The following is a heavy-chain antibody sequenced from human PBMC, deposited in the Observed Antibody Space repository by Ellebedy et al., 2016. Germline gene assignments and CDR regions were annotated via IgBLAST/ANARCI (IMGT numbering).Heavy chain of an antibody. CDR2: IKSDWSST. Sequence: GGSLRLSCAASGFSFSDYVMHWVRQAPGKGLEWVSRIKSDWSSTSHADSVKGRLTISRDNAKNTLYLQMNSLRAEDTALYYCVKSASRFDASGYFTYYFDYWGQGTLVTVSS. CDR1: GFSFSDYV. J-gene: IGHJ4*02. V-gene: IGHV3-74*01. D-gene: IGHD3-22*01. CDR3: VKSASRFDASGYFTYYFDY.